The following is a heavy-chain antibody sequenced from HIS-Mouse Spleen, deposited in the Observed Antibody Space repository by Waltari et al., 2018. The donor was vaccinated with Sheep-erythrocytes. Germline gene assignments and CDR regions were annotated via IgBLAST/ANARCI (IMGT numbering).Heavy chain of an antibody. Sequence: QVTLKESGPVLVKPTETLTLTCTVSGFSLSNARMGVSWIRQTPGNAREWLAHIFSNDEKSYSTSLKSRLTISKDTSKSQVVLTMTNMDPVDTATYYCARITSYYDFWSTYNKDYFDYWGQGTLVTVSS. J-gene: IGHJ4*02. D-gene: IGHD3-3*01. CDR1: GFSLSNARMG. V-gene: IGHV2-26*01. CDR3: ARITSYYDFWSTYNKDYFDY. CDR2: IFSNDEK.